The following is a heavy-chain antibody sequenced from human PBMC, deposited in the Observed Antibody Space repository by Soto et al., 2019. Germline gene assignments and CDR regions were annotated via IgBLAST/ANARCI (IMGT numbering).Heavy chain of an antibody. Sequence: ASVKVSCKASGYTFTNYAMHWVRQAPGQRLEWMGWINAGNGNTKYSQKFQGRVTITRDTSASTAYMELSSLRSEDTAVYYCARAGSSPIPLAFDYWGQGTLVTVSS. CDR3: ARAGSSPIPLAFDY. D-gene: IGHD6-13*01. CDR1: GYTFTNYA. J-gene: IGHJ4*02. CDR2: INAGNGNT. V-gene: IGHV1-3*01.